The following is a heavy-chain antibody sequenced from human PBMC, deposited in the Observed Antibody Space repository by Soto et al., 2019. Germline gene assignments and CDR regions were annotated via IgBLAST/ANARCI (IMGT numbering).Heavy chain of an antibody. CDR2: IWYDGSNK. V-gene: IGHV3-33*01. CDR1: GFTFSSYG. CDR3: ARNPVDGYNNAD. D-gene: IGHD5-12*01. J-gene: IGHJ4*02. Sequence: QVQLVESGGGVVQPGRSLRLSCAASGFTFSSYGMHWVRQAPGKGLEWVAVIWYDGSNKYYADSVKGRFTISRDNSKNALYLQMNSLRAEDTAVYYCARNPVDGYNNADWGQGTLVTVSS.